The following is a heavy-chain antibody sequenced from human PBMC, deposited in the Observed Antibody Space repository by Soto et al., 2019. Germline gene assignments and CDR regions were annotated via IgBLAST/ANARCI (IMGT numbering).Heavy chain of an antibody. CDR3: AGTLLGAYNSGSVDY. CDR1: GGTFSSYA. V-gene: IGHV1-69*12. J-gene: IGHJ4*02. Sequence: QVQLVQSGAEVKKPGSSVKVSCKASGGTFSSYAISWVRQAPGQGLEWMGGIIPIFGTANYAQKFQGRVTITADESTSTAYRELSSLRSEDTAVYYCAGTLLGAYNSGSVDYWGQGTLVTVSS. CDR2: IIPIFGTA. D-gene: IGHD6-19*01.